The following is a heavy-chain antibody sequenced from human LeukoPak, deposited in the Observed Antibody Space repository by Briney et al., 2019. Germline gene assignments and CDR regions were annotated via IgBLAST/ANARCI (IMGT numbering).Heavy chain of an antibody. V-gene: IGHV4-34*01. CDR2: INHSGST. CDR3: AREPTYDSSGYYSGYFDY. Sequence: SETLFLTCAVYGGSFSGYYWSWIRQPPGKGLGWIGEINHSGSTNYNPSLKSRVTISVDTSKNQFSLKLSSVTAADTAVYYCAREPTYDSSGYYSGYFDYWGQGTLVTVSS. D-gene: IGHD3-22*01. CDR1: GGSFSGYY. J-gene: IGHJ4*02.